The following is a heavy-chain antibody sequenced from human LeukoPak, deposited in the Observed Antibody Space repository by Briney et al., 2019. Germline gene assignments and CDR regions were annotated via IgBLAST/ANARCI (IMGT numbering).Heavy chain of an antibody. D-gene: IGHD2-15*01. J-gene: IGHJ6*02. CDR2: ISSISSYI. Sequence: GGSLRLSCAASGFTFSDYYMSWIRQAPGKGLEWVSSISSISSYIYYADSVKGRFTISRDNAKNSLYLQMNSLRAEDTAVYYCARDPTPRYCSGGSCYTHYGMDVWGQGTTVTVSS. CDR3: ARDPTPRYCSGGSCYTHYGMDV. V-gene: IGHV3-11*06. CDR1: GFTFSDYY.